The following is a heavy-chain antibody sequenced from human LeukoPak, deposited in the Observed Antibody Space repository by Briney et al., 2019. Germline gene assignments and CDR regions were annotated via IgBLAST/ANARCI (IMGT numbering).Heavy chain of an antibody. V-gene: IGHV4-59*01. Sequence: SETLPLTCTVSGGSIRGYYWSWIRQPPAKGLAWIEYINYSGSTNYNPSLTSRVAISVDTSKNQFSLKLSSVTAADTAVYYCASYSSSLEYFYPWGEGALVTVSS. CDR1: GGSIRGYY. J-gene: IGHJ1*01. D-gene: IGHD6-13*01. CDR3: ASYSSSLEYFYP. CDR2: INYSGST.